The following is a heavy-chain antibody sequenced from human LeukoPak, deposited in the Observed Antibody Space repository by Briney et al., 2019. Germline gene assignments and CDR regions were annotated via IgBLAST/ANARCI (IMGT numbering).Heavy chain of an antibody. D-gene: IGHD4-11*01. V-gene: IGHV3-30-3*01. CDR2: ISYDGSNK. CDR1: GFAFSSFA. CDR3: ARDRVTNYDFDY. J-gene: IGHJ4*02. Sequence: GGSLRLSCAASGFAFSSFAMHWVRQAPGKGLEGVAVISYDGSNKYYADSVQGRFTISRDNSKNTLYLQMNSLRAEGTAVYYCARDRVTNYDFDYWGQGTLVTVSS.